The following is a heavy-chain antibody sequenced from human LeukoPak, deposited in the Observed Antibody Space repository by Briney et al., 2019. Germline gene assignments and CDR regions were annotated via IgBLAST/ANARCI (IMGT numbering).Heavy chain of an antibody. D-gene: IGHD1-26*01. CDR1: GYTFTGYY. J-gene: IGHJ4*02. Sequence: ASVKVSCKASGYTFTGYYMHWVRQAPGQGLEWMGWINPNSGGTNYAQKFQGRVTMTRDTSISTAYMELSRLRSDDTAVYYCARGYRYSGSYYSLIYWGQGTLVTVSS. V-gene: IGHV1-2*02. CDR3: ARGYRYSGSYYSLIY. CDR2: INPNSGGT.